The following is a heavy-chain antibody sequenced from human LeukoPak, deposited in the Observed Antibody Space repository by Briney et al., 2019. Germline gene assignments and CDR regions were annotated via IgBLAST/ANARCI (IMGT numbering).Heavy chain of an antibody. CDR3: ARDSPFRHYYDSGNLGQYFYQYVMDV. CDR1: GGSISDYY. D-gene: IGHD3-10*01. V-gene: IGHV4-4*07. CDR2: MSSSGST. J-gene: IGHJ6*02. Sequence: PSETLSLTCTVSGGSISDYYWSWIRQPAGKGLEYIGRMSSSGSTNYNPSLKSRVTMSVDTSKNQFSLNLTSVTAADTAVYYCARDSPFRHYYDSGNLGQYFYQYVMDVWGQGTTVTVSS.